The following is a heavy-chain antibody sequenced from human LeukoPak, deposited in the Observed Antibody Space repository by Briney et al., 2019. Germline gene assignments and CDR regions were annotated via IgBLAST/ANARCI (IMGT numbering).Heavy chain of an antibody. J-gene: IGHJ4*02. Sequence: SVNVSFKASGVTFTNYPMNWVRQAPGQGLEWMGRFISMFGTPNYAQKFQDRVTMTADKSTNTLYLELRNLRSEDTAMYYCVRGRQYFFDDWGQGTLVTVSS. V-gene: IGHV1-69*06. CDR1: GVTFTNYP. D-gene: IGHD3-10*01. CDR2: FISMFGTP. CDR3: VRGRQYFFDD.